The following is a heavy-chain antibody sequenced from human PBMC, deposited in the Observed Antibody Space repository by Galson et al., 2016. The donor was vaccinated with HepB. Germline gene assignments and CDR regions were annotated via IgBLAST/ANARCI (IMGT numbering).Heavy chain of an antibody. D-gene: IGHD6-6*01. J-gene: IGHJ6*02. Sequence: SETLSLTCTVSGGSISSSYYWAWIRQPPGKGLEWIGSIDYSGKAHYNPSHKSRVTISVDTSNNQFSLKLSSVAAADTAVYYFARDGSSTTYYYYGLDVWGQGTPVTVSS. CDR2: IDYSGKA. CDR1: GGSISSSYY. CDR3: ARDGSSTTYYYYGLDV. V-gene: IGHV4-39*07.